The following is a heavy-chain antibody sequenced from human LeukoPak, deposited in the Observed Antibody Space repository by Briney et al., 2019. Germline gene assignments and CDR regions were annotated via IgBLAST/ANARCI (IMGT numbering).Heavy chain of an antibody. CDR1: GFTFSTFW. J-gene: IGHJ4*02. CDR2: LNIVGSST. D-gene: IGHD3-3*01. V-gene: IGHV3-74*01. CDR3: ERDVVDITPY. Sequence: GSLRLSCPVSGFTFSTFWIPWVRQAPGKGLVWVSRLNIVGSSTNYADSVKGRFTISRDNGKNALYLQMKRLSAEDTAVYYCERDVVDITPYWGQGTLVTVSS.